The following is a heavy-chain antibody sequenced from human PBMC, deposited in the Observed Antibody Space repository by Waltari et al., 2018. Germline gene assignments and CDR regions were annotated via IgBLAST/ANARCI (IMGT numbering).Heavy chain of an antibody. J-gene: IGHJ6*02. D-gene: IGHD4-17*01. V-gene: IGHV4-59*01. CDR3: ARDRRGDYVGEEYYYYGMDV. CDR1: GGSISSYY. Sequence: QVQLQESGPGLVKPSETLSLTCTVSGGSISSYYWSWIRQPPGKGLEWIGYIYYSGSTNYNPALQSRVTISVDTSKNQFSLKRSSVTAADTAVYYCARDRRGDYVGEEYYYYGMDVWGQGTTVTVSS. CDR2: IYYSGST.